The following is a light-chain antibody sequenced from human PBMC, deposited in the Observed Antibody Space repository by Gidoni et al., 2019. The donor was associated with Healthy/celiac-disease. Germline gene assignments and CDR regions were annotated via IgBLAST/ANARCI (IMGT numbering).Light chain of an antibody. V-gene: IGLV3-25*03. J-gene: IGLJ2*01. CDR2: KDS. Sequence: SYELTQPPSVSVSPGQTARITCSGEALPKQYAYWYQQKPGQAPVLMIYKDSERPSGIPERFSGSTSGTTVTLTISGVQAEDEADYYCQSAESSGTYVVFGGGTKLTVL. CDR3: QSAESSGTYVV. CDR1: ALPKQY.